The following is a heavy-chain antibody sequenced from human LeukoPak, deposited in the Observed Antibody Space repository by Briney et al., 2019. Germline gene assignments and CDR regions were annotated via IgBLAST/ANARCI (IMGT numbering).Heavy chain of an antibody. D-gene: IGHD4-23*01. V-gene: IGHV4-59*01. J-gene: IGHJ3*01. CDR3: ARAGGWATVGNAFDF. CDR2: ISCIVGT. Sequence: SASLSPTWSVVGGSISVYYCGWVQQPPGRGRWWVGDISCIVGTNYNPSHKSRVTISVDTSKNQFSLKLSSVTAADTAVYYCARAGGWATVGNAFDFWGQGTVVTVSA. CDR1: GGSISVYY.